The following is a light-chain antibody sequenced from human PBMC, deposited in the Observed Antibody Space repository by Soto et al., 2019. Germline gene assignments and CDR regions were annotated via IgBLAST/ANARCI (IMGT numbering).Light chain of an antibody. Sequence: QSVLTQPPSVSAAPGQKVTISCSGSSSNSGNNYVSWYQQLPGTAPKLLIYDNNKRPSGIPDRFSGSKSGTSATLGITGLQTGDEADYYCGTWDSSLSAVVFGGGTKLTFL. CDR1: SSNSGNNY. J-gene: IGLJ2*01. V-gene: IGLV1-51*01. CDR3: GTWDSSLSAVV. CDR2: DNN.